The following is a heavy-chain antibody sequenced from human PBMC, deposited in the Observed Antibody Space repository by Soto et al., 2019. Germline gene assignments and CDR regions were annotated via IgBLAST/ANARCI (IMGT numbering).Heavy chain of an antibody. CDR3: AHRPSYCSGGSCYSGFDY. V-gene: IGHV2-5*02. CDR1: GFSLSTSGVG. Sequence: QITLKESGPTLVKPTQTLTLTCTFSGFSLSTSGVGVGWIRQPPGKALEWLALIYWDDDKRYSPSLKSRLTTPNDTSKNQVVLTRTNMDPVDTATYYCAHRPSYCSGGSCYSGFDYWGQGTLVTVSS. CDR2: IYWDDDK. J-gene: IGHJ4*02. D-gene: IGHD2-15*01.